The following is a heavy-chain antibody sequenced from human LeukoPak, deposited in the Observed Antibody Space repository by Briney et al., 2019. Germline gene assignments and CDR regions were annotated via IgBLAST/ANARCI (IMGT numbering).Heavy chain of an antibody. CDR2: ISWNSNSV. CDR3: ARETWNAFHI. V-gene: IGHV3-9*03. Sequence: GGSLRLSCAASGFTLDDFVMHWIRQAPGKGLEWVSSISWNSNSVGYADSVKGRFTISRDNAKNSLYLQMSSLRTEDMALYYCARETWNAFHIWGQGTMVTVSS. D-gene: IGHD1-1*01. J-gene: IGHJ3*02. CDR1: GFTLDDFV.